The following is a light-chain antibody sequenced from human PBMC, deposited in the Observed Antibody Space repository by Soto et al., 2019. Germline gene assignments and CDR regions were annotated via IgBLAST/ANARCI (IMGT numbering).Light chain of an antibody. V-gene: IGKV1-5*01. CDR2: DAL. CDR3: QHYGGMWT. CDR1: QSITNR. J-gene: IGKJ1*01. Sequence: DIQMTQSPSTLSASVGDRVAITCRASQSITNRLAWYQLKPGKAPKVLIYDALNLESGVPSRFSGSGYGTEFTLTIRSLQPDDFATYCCQHYGGMWTLGQGTKVDIK.